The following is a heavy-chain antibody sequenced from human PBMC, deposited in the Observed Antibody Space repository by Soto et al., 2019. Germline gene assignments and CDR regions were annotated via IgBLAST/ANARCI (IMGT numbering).Heavy chain of an antibody. D-gene: IGHD6-19*01. Sequence: EVQLVESGGGLVKPGGSLRLSCAGSGFTFSNVWMNWVRQAPGKGLEWVGRIKSETDGGTIDYAAPVKGRFTSSRDDSNNPLYLQMNSLKTEDTATYYCTPLALKYHSDWYPLSDWGQGTRVTVSS. J-gene: IGHJ4*02. CDR2: IKSETDGGTI. V-gene: IGHV3-15*07. CDR3: TPLALKYHSDWYPLSD. CDR1: GFTFSNVW.